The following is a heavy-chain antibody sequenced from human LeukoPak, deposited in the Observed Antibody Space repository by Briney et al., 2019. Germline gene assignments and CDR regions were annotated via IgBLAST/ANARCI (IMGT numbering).Heavy chain of an antibody. V-gene: IGHV1-46*01. CDR1: GYTFTSYY. CDR2: INPSGGST. Sequence: ASVKVSCKASGYTFTSYYMHWVRQAPGQGLEWMGIINPSGGSTSYAQKFQGRVTMTRDTSTSTVYMELSSLRAEDTAVYYCARVYDFWSGPALNWFDPWGQGTLVTVSS. CDR3: ARVYDFWSGPALNWFDP. D-gene: IGHD3-3*01. J-gene: IGHJ5*02.